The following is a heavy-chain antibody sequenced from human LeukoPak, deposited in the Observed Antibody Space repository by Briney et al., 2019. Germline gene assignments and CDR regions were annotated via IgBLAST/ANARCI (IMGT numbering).Heavy chain of an antibody. D-gene: IGHD1-7*01. Sequence: VASVKVSCKASGYTFTDYAMHWVRQAPGQRLEWMGWINAGSGNTKYSQKFQGRVTITRDTSASTAYMELRSLRSEDTAVYYCARVGPWVEELGASDYWGQGTLVTVSS. CDR3: ARVGPWVEELGASDY. CDR2: INAGSGNT. CDR1: GYTFTDYA. J-gene: IGHJ4*02. V-gene: IGHV1-3*01.